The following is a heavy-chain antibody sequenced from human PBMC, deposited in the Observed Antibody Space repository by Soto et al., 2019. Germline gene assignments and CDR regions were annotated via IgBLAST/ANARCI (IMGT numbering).Heavy chain of an antibody. D-gene: IGHD1-26*01. CDR3: ASRGSGSYYDY. CDR2: ISGSGDST. Sequence: EVQLLESGGGLEQPGGSLRLSCAASGFTFSSYAMNWVRQAPGKGLEWVSVISGSGDSTYYADSVKGRFTISRDNSKNTLYLQMTSLRAEDTAVYYCASRGSGSYYDYWGQGTLVTVSS. J-gene: IGHJ4*02. CDR1: GFTFSSYA. V-gene: IGHV3-23*01.